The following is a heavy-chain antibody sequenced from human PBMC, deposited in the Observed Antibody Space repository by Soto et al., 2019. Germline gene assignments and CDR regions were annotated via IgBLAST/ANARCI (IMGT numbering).Heavy chain of an antibody. Sequence: AYLRLSCEASGFRFSDAWMSWVRQIPGRGLEWVGRVKTISERRTTNYAAPVMGRYTVSRDDSKNTIYLQMDALRAEDTAIYYCTAAGTQVGDIDGYWGQGTRVTV. CDR1: GFRFSDAW. CDR2: VKTISERRTT. J-gene: IGHJ4*02. V-gene: IGHV3-15*06. D-gene: IGHD2-15*01. CDR3: TAAGTQVGDIDGY.